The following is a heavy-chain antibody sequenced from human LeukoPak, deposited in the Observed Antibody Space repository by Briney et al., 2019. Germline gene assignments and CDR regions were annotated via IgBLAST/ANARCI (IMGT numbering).Heavy chain of an antibody. CDR1: GFTFSSYA. CDR3: AKESDCYGSGEYYFDY. D-gene: IGHD3-10*01. V-gene: IGHV3-23*01. Sequence: GGSLRLSCAASGFTFSSYAMSWVRQAPGKGLEWVSVISGSGGSTYYADSVKGRFTISRDNSKNTLYLQMNSLRAEDTAVYYCAKESDCYGSGEYYFDYWGQGTLVTVSS. J-gene: IGHJ4*02. CDR2: ISGSGGST.